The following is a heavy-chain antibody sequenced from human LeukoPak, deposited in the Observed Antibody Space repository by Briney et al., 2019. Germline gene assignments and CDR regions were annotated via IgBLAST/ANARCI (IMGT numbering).Heavy chain of an antibody. D-gene: IGHD6-13*01. V-gene: IGHV1-2*04. Sequence: ASVKVSCKASGYTFTGYYMHWVRQAPGQGLEWMGWINPNSGGTNYAQKFQGWVTMTRDTSISTAYMELSRLRSDDTAVYYCAREPGIAAAGTGASFDYWGQGTLVTVSS. J-gene: IGHJ4*02. CDR3: AREPGIAAAGTGASFDY. CDR2: INPNSGGT. CDR1: GYTFTGYY.